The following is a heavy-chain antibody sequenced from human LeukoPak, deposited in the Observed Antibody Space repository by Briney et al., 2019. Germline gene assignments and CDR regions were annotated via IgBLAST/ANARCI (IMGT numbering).Heavy chain of an antibody. CDR3: ARGAYYYDSSGYYKYFDY. V-gene: IGHV4-34*01. Sequence: SSETLSLTCAVYGGSFSGYYWSWIRQPPGKGLEWIGEINHSGSTNYNPSLKSRVTISVDTSKNQFSLKLSSVTAADTAVYYYARGAYYYDSSGYYKYFDYWGQGTLVTVSS. D-gene: IGHD3-22*01. CDR1: GGSFSGYY. CDR2: INHSGST. J-gene: IGHJ4*02.